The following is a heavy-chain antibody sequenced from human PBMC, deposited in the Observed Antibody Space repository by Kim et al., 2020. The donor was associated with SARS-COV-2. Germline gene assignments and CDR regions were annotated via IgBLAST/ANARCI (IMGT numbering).Heavy chain of an antibody. V-gene: IGHV3-74*01. CDR2: INSDGSST. Sequence: GGSLRLSCAASGFTFGSYWMHWVRQAPGKGLVWVSRINSDGSSTSYADSVKGRFTISRDNAKNTLYLQMNSLRAEDTAVYYCARGGAARTINYYYYGMDVWGQGTTVTVSS. D-gene: IGHD2-15*01. J-gene: IGHJ6*02. CDR1: GFTFGSYW. CDR3: ARGGAARTINYYYYGMDV.